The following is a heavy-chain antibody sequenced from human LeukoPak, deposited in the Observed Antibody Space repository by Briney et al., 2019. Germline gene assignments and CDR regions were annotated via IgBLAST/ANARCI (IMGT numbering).Heavy chain of an antibody. Sequence: GGSLRLSCAASGFTFSSYGMSWVRQAPGKGLEWVSAISGSGGSTYYADSVKGRFTISRDNAKNSVSLQMNSLRAEDTAVYYCARPGGYGVQPLDFWGQGTLVTVST. V-gene: IGHV3-23*01. CDR1: GFTFSSYG. CDR3: ARPGGYGVQPLDF. CDR2: ISGSGGST. D-gene: IGHD5-12*01. J-gene: IGHJ4*02.